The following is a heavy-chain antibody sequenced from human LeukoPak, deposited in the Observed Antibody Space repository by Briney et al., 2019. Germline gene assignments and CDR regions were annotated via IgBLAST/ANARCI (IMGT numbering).Heavy chain of an antibody. CDR2: INPNSGGT. Sequence: GASVKVSCKASGYIFTDYYMHWVRQAPGQELGWMGRINPNSGGTNYAQKFQGRVTMTRDTSISTAYTELSSLRSEDTATYYCATRAYCGGDCYSDAFDIWGQGTMVTVSS. D-gene: IGHD2-21*02. V-gene: IGHV1/OR15-1*01. J-gene: IGHJ3*02. CDR3: ATRAYCGGDCYSDAFDI. CDR1: GYIFTDYY.